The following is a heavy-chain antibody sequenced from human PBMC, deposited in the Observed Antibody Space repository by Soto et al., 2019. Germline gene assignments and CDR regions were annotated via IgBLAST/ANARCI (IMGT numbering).Heavy chain of an antibody. V-gene: IGHV3-23*01. Sequence: GGSLRLSCAASGFTFSSYAMSWVRQAPGKGLEWVSAISGSGGSTYYADSVKGRFTISRDNSKNTLYLQMNSLRAEDTAVYYCAKDHDYSKRAFLGVYYGMDVWGQGTTVTVSS. J-gene: IGHJ6*02. CDR1: GFTFSSYA. CDR2: ISGSGGST. D-gene: IGHD4-4*01. CDR3: AKDHDYSKRAFLGVYYGMDV.